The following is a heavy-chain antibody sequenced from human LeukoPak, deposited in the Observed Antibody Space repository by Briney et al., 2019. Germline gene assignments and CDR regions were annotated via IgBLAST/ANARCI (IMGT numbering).Heavy chain of an antibody. V-gene: IGHV3-64*01. D-gene: IGHD3-10*02. Sequence: GGSLRLSCAASGFTFSSYARHWVRQAPGKGLEYVSAISSNGGSTYYANSVKGRFTISRDNSKNTLYLQMGSLRAEDTAVYYCAELGITMIGGVWGKGTTVTISS. J-gene: IGHJ6*04. CDR3: AELGITMIGGV. CDR1: GFTFSSYA. CDR2: ISSNGGST.